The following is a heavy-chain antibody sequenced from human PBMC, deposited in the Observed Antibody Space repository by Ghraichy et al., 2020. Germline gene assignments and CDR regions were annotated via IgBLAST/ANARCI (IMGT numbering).Heavy chain of an antibody. V-gene: IGHV4-38-2*01. J-gene: IGHJ4*02. CDR3: ALRGFF. CDR1: GYSISSGYY. Sequence: ETLSLTCAVSGYSISSGYYWGWIRQPPGKGLEWIGSIYHSGSTYYNPSLKSRVTISVDTSKNQFSLKLSSVTAADTAVYYCALRGFFWGQGTLVTVSS. D-gene: IGHD3-3*01. CDR2: IYHSGST.